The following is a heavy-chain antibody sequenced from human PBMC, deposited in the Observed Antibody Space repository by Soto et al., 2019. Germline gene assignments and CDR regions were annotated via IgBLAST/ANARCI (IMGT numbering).Heavy chain of an antibody. CDR3: ARGEGPGSGEFDF. V-gene: IGHV3-33*01. D-gene: IGHD3-10*01. CDR2: IWYDGSNK. CDR1: GFTFSKYG. Sequence: QVQLVESGGGVVQPGRSLRLSCAASGFTFSKYGMHWVRQAPGKGLEWVALIWYDGSNKYYAESVKGRFTISRDNSKNPLYLQMNSPRAEDTAVYYGARGEGPGSGEFDFWGQGTLVTVSS. J-gene: IGHJ4*02.